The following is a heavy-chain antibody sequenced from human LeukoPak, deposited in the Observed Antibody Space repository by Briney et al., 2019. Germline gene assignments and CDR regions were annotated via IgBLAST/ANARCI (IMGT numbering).Heavy chain of an antibody. CDR1: SGSISTYY. Sequence: SDTLSLPCTVSSGSISTYYWSWIRQPPGKALECIGYIYYSGSTDYNPSLKRRATVSVDTSKNQCSLKLISGAAADTAVYYGARVNSSSWYLDYWGQGTLVTVSS. CDR2: IYYSGST. J-gene: IGHJ4*02. D-gene: IGHD6-13*01. V-gene: IGHV4-59*07. CDR3: ARVNSSSWYLDY.